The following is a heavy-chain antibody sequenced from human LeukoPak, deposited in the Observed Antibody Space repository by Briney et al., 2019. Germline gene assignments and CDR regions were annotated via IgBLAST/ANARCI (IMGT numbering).Heavy chain of an antibody. J-gene: IGHJ4*02. CDR3: ARHPYSGSYHFDY. V-gene: IGHV1-2*02. CDR1: GYTFTDYY. CDR2: INPNSGGT. D-gene: IGHD1-26*01. Sequence: ASVKVSCKASGYTFTDYYLHWVRQAPGQGLEWMGWINPNSGGTNSAQKFQGRVTMTRDTSISTAYMELSRLTSDDTAVYYCARHPYSGSYHFDYWGQGTLVTVSS.